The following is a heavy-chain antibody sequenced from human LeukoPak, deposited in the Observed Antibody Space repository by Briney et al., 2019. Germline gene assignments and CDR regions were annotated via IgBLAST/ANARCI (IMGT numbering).Heavy chain of an antibody. V-gene: IGHV4-59*08. Sequence: SETLSLTCTVSGASISNYYWNWLRQPPGKGLEWIGYIYYRESTNYNPSLKSRVTISVDTSKNQFSLKLSSVTAADTAVYYCARWADYWGQGTLVTVSS. CDR3: ARWADY. CDR1: GASISNYY. J-gene: IGHJ4*02. CDR2: IYYREST.